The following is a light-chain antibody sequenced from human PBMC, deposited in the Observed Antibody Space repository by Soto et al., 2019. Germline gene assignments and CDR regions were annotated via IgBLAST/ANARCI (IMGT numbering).Light chain of an antibody. CDR1: GSNFGAGFD. J-gene: IGLJ3*02. V-gene: IGLV1-40*01. CDR3: QSYDSRLSWV. CDR2: GNN. Sequence: QSVLTQPPSVSGAPGQRVTISCTGSGSNFGAGFDVHWYQQLPGTAPKPLIYGNNNRPSGVPDRFSGSKSGTSASLAITGLQAEDEADYFCQSYDSRLSWVFGGGTKLTVL.